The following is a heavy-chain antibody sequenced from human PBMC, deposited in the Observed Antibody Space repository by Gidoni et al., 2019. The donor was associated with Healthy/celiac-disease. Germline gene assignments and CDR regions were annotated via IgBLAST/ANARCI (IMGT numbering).Heavy chain of an antibody. CDR3: ASSTYSGYDFLHYYYGMDV. J-gene: IGHJ6*02. CDR1: GYTFPSYA. D-gene: IGHD5-12*01. Sequence: QVQLVQSGAEVKKPGASVKVSCKASGYTFPSYAMHWVRQAPGQRLEWMGWINAGNGNTKYSQKFQGRVTITRDTSASTAYMELSSLRSEDTAVYYCASSTYSGYDFLHYYYGMDVWGQGTTVTVSS. CDR2: INAGNGNT. V-gene: IGHV1-3*01.